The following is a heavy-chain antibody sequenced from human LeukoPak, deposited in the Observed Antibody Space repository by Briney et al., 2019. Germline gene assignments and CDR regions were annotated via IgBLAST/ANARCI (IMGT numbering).Heavy chain of an antibody. Sequence: SETLSLTCTVSGGSISSYYWSWIRQPPGKGLEWIGYIYYSGSTNYNPSLKSRVTISVDTSKNQFSLKLSSVTAADTAVYYCARVGDYYDSSGYYYYFDYWGQGTLVTVSS. D-gene: IGHD3-22*01. J-gene: IGHJ4*02. CDR2: IYYSGST. V-gene: IGHV4-59*01. CDR1: GGSISSYY. CDR3: ARVGDYYDSSGYYYYFDY.